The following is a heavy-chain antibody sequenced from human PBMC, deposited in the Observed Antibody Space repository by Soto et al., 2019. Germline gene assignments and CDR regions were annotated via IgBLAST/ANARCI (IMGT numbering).Heavy chain of an antibody. CDR3: AKDKVPVVVNAPFDY. V-gene: IGHV3-30*18. CDR2: ISYDGSNK. D-gene: IGHD2-21*01. J-gene: IGHJ4*02. CDR1: GFTFSSYG. Sequence: QVQLVESGGGVVQPGRSLRLSCAASGFTFSSYGMHWVRQAPGKGLEWVAVISYDGSNKYYADSVKGRFTVSRDKSKNTLYLQVNSLRAEDTAVYYCAKDKVPVVVNAPFDYWGQGTLVTVSS.